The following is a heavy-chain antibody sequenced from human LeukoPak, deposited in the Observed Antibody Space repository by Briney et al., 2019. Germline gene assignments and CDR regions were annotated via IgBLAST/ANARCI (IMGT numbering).Heavy chain of an antibody. Sequence: ASVNVSCKATGYTFTSYGISWVRQAPGQGLEWMGWISAYNGNTNYAQKLQGRVTMTTDTSTSTAYMELRSLRSDDTAVYYCARGLYYYDSSGYYATPALRENFDYWGQGTLVTVSS. J-gene: IGHJ4*02. CDR2: ISAYNGNT. D-gene: IGHD3-22*01. CDR1: GYTFTSYG. V-gene: IGHV1-18*01. CDR3: ARGLYYYDSSGYYATPALRENFDY.